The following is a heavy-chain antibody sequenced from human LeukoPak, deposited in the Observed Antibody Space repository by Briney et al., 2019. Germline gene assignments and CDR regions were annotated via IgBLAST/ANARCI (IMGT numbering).Heavy chain of an antibody. D-gene: IGHD3-22*01. Sequence: PGGSLRLSCAASGFTFSTYWMHWVRQVPGKGLVWVSHINSDGSGTSYADSVKGRFTISRDNAKNTLYLQMNSLRVEDTAVYYCARPPAYDSRNYYFAYWGQGILVTASS. CDR1: GFTFSTYW. CDR3: ARPPAYDSRNYYFAY. V-gene: IGHV3-74*01. J-gene: IGHJ4*02. CDR2: INSDGSGT.